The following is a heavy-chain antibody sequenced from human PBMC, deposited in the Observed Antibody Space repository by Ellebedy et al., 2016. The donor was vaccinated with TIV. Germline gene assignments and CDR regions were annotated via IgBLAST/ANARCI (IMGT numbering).Heavy chain of an antibody. V-gene: IGHV3-11*01. J-gene: IGHJ4*02. D-gene: IGHD6-19*01. CDR3: ARDRFSVAGTNFDY. Sequence: GGSLRLSXVVSGFTFSGYYMSWIRQAPGKGLEWVAYIFSSGHSMHYADSVRDRFTISRDNAKNSLYLQMSSLRDDDAAVYYCARDRFSVAGTNFDYWGQGTVVTVSS. CDR2: IFSSGHSM. CDR1: GFTFSGYY.